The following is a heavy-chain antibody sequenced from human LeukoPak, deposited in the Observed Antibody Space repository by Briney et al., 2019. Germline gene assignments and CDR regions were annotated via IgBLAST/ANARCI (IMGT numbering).Heavy chain of an antibody. CDR1: GYTFTSNY. V-gene: IGHV1-46*01. CDR3: ARDQEAFDY. Sequence: ASVKVSCKASGYTFTSNYIHWVRQAPGQGLEWMGMIYPRDGSTSYAQKFQGRVTVTRDTSTSTVHMELSGLRSEDTAVYYCARDQEAFDYWGQGTLVTVSS. CDR2: IYPRDGST. J-gene: IGHJ4*02.